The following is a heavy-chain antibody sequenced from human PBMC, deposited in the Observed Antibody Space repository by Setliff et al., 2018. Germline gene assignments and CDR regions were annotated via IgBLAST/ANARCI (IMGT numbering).Heavy chain of an antibody. CDR3: ATVVRGGTSRTSYYYYYMDV. D-gene: IGHD1-26*01. CDR2: MNPNNGNT. Sequence: GASVKVSCKASGYTFTSHDINWVRQATGQGLEWMGWMNPNNGNTGCVQKFQGRLTMTRNTSISTAYMELSSLRSDDTAVYYCATVVRGGTSRTSYYYYYMDVWGKGTTVTVSS. CDR1: GYTFTSHD. J-gene: IGHJ6*03. V-gene: IGHV1-8*01.